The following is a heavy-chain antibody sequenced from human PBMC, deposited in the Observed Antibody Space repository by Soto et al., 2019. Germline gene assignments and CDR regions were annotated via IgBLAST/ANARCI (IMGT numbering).Heavy chain of an antibody. CDR2: INSDGSST. D-gene: IGHD3-3*01. J-gene: IGHJ6*03. CDR3: ARAQEYYDFWSGYSFHYYYYMDV. V-gene: IGHV3-74*01. CDR1: GFTFSSYW. Sequence: GGSLRLSCAASGFTFSSYWMHWVRQAPGKGLVWVSRINSDGSSTSYADSVKGRFTISRDNAKNTLYLQMNSLRAEDTAVYYCARAQEYYDFWSGYSFHYYYYMDVWGKGTTVTVSS.